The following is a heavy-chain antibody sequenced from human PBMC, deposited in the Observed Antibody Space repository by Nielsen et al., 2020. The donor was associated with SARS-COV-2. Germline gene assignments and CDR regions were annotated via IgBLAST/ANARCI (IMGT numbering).Heavy chain of an antibody. D-gene: IGHD2-2*01. CDR3: AKVPGYCSSTSCYLGAFDI. J-gene: IGHJ3*02. V-gene: IGHV3-23*01. CDR2: ISGGGDKT. Sequence: VRQAPGKGLEWVSTISGGGDKTYYADSVKGRFTISRDNSKNTLYLQMNSLRAEDTAVYYCAKVPGYCSSTSCYLGAFDIWGQGTMVTVSS.